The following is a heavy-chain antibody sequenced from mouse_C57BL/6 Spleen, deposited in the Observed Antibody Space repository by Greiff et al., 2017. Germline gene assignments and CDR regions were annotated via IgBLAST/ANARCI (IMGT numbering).Heavy chain of an antibody. CDR2: ISSGGSYT. V-gene: IGHV5-6*01. J-gene: IGHJ1*03. Sequence: EVHLVESGGDLVKPGGSLKLSCAASGFTFSSYGMSWVRPTPDKRLEWVATISSGGSYTYYPDSVKGRFTISRDNAKNTLYLQMSSLKSEDTAMYYCARDYDERYFDVWGTGTTVTVSS. D-gene: IGHD2-4*01. CDR1: GFTFSSYG. CDR3: ARDYDERYFDV.